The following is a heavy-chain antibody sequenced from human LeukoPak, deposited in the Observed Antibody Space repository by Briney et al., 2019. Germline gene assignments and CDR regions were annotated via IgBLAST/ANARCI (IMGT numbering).Heavy chain of an antibody. CDR3: AKVPLSAGGWYEY. CDR1: GFTFSSYA. CDR2: ISGSGGST. J-gene: IGHJ4*02. V-gene: IGHV3-23*01. Sequence: PGGSLRLSCAASGFTFSSYAMSWVRQAPGKGLEWVSAISGSGGSTYYADSVKGRFTISRDNSKNTLYLQMNSLRAKDTAFYYCAKVPLSAGGWYEYWGQGTLVTVSS. D-gene: IGHD6-19*01.